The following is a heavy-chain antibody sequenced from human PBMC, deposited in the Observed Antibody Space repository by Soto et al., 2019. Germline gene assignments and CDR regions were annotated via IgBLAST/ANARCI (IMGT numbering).Heavy chain of an antibody. CDR1: GFTFRSSV. D-gene: IGHD3-3*01. CDR3: AVDEGDLLSGKSLIQH. CDR2: ISGSGGRT. V-gene: IGHV3-23*01. J-gene: IGHJ1*01. Sequence: EVQLLESGGGLVQPGGSLRLSCAASGFTFRSSVMSWVRQAPGKGLEWVSHISGSGGRTYYADSVKGRVTISRDNSKNTLYLQMHSLRAEDTAVYFCAVDEGDLLSGKSLIQHWGQGTLVTVSS.